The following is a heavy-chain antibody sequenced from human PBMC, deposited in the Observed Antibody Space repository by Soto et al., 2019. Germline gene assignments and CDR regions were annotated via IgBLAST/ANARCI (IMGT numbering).Heavy chain of an antibody. J-gene: IGHJ4*02. CDR3: AKDSMSYDYGDSGPDY. D-gene: IGHD4-17*01. CDR1: GFTFSSYG. V-gene: IGHV3-30*18. Sequence: QVQLVESGGGVVQPGRSLRLSCAASGFTFSSYGMHWVRQAPGKGLEWVAVISYDGSNKYYADSVKGRFTISRDNSKNTLYLQMNSLRAEDTAVYYCAKDSMSYDYGDSGPDYWGQGTLVTGSS. CDR2: ISYDGSNK.